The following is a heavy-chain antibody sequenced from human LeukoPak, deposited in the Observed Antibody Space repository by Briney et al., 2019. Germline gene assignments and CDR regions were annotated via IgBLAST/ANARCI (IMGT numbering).Heavy chain of an antibody. Sequence: PGGSLRLSCAASGFTFSSYGMTWVRQAPGKGLEWVSTISGSGGSTYYADSVKGRFTISRDDSKNTLYLQMNSLRAEDTAVYYCARTLVREQVYDAFDIWGQGTMVTVSS. CDR3: ARTLVREQVYDAFDI. CDR2: ISGSGGST. D-gene: IGHD3-9*01. J-gene: IGHJ3*02. V-gene: IGHV3-23*01. CDR1: GFTFSSYG.